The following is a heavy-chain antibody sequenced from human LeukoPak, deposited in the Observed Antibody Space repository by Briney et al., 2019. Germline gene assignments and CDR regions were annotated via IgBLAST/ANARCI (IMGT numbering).Heavy chain of an antibody. Sequence: SETLSLTCTVSGGSISSYSWNWLRQPPGKGLEWIGYIYHSGSNNYNPSLTSRLTISVDTSKNQSSLNLSSVTAADTAVYYCATVAAAGYVDYWGQGTLVSVSS. CDR1: GGSISSYS. CDR3: ATVAAAGYVDY. J-gene: IGHJ4*02. V-gene: IGHV4-59*01. D-gene: IGHD6-13*01. CDR2: IYHSGSN.